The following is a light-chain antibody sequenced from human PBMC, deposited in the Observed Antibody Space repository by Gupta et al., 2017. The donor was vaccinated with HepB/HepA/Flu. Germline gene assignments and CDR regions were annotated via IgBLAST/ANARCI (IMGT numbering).Light chain of an antibody. Sequence: QSVLTQPPSVSGAPGQRVTISCTGSSSNIGADYDVHWYQHLPGTAPNLLIYDNINRPSGVPDRFSGSKSGTSASLAITGLRAEDEADYYCQSYDSSLSGSVFGGGTKLTVL. CDR3: QSYDSSLSGSV. CDR2: DNI. V-gene: IGLV1-40*01. J-gene: IGLJ2*01. CDR1: SSNIGADYD.